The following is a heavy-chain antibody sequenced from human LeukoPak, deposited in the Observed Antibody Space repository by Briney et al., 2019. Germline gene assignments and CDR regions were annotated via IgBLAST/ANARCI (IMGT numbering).Heavy chain of an antibody. D-gene: IGHD3-9*01. J-gene: IGHJ4*02. V-gene: IGHV3-11*01. CDR1: GFTFSDYY. Sequence: GGSLRLSCAASGFTFSDYYMSWIRQAPGKGLEWVSYISSSGSTIYYADSVKGRFTISRDNAKNSLYLQMNSLRAEDTAVNYCARDFDYDILTGYLVYWGQGTLVTVSS. CDR3: ARDFDYDILTGYLVY. CDR2: ISSSGSTI.